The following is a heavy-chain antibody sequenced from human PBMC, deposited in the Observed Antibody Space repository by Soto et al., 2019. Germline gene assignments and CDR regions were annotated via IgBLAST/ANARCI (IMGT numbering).Heavy chain of an antibody. D-gene: IGHD3-22*01. V-gene: IGHV4-30-4*01. CDR3: AREHYYDSSGYYYDWFDP. CDR1: GGSISSSSYY. J-gene: IGHJ5*02. Sequence: PSETLSLTCTVSGGSISSSSYYWSWIRQPPWKGLEWIGYIYYSGSTYYNPSLKSRVTISVDTSKNQFSLKLSSVTAADTAVYYCAREHYYDSSGYYYDWFDPWGQGXLVTVYS. CDR2: IYYSGST.